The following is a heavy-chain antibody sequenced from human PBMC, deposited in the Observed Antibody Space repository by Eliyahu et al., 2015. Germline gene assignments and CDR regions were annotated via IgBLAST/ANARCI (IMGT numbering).Heavy chain of an antibody. V-gene: IGHV3-7*01. Sequence: EVQLVESGGGLVQPGGSLRLSVAASGFTFRPYWMGWVRQAPGKGLEWVANIKHDGSESYSVDSVKGRFTISRDNAKNSLYLQMNSLRAEDTALYYCARALGHHFDYWGQGTLVTVSS. CDR3: ARALGHHFDY. D-gene: IGHD1-26*01. CDR1: GFTFRPYW. CDR2: IKHDGSES. J-gene: IGHJ4*02.